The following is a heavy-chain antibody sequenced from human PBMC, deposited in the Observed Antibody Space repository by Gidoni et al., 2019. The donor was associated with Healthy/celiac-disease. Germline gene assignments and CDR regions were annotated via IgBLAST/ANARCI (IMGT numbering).Heavy chain of an antibody. V-gene: IGHV1-58*02. Sequence: QMQLVQSGPEVKKPGTPATVSCQASGFTFTSSAMQWVRQARGQRLEWIGWIVVGSGNTNYAQKFQERVTITRDMSTSTAYMELSSLRSEDTAVYYCAAALGQPYYYYYYMDVWGKGTTVTVSS. CDR2: IVVGSGNT. CDR3: AAALGQPYYYYYYMDV. CDR1: GFTFTSSA. J-gene: IGHJ6*03. D-gene: IGHD3-16*02.